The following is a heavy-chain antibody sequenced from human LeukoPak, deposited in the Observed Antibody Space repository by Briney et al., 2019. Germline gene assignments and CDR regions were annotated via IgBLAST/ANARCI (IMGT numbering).Heavy chain of an antibody. J-gene: IGHJ4*02. D-gene: IGHD4-17*01. V-gene: IGHV4-4*02. CDR3: ARGSVSNRLTTVTILDY. CDR2: IYHSGST. CDR1: GGSISSSNW. Sequence: SETLSLTCAVSGGSISSSNWWSWVRQPPGKGLEWIGEIYHSGSTNYNPSLKSRVTISVDTSKNQFSLKLSSVTAADTAVYYCARGSVSNRLTTVTILDYWGQGTLVTVSS.